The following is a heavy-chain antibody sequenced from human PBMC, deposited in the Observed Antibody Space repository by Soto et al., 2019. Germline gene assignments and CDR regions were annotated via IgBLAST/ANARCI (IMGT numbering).Heavy chain of an antibody. V-gene: IGHV3-15*07. CDR2: IKSKTDGGTT. Sequence: PGGSLRLSCAASGFTFSNAWMNWVRQAPGKGLEWVGRIKSKTDGGTTDYAAPVKGRFTISRDDSKNTLYLQMNSLKTEDTAVYYCTTGLPTYYDILTGYYREAGYYYGMDVWGQGTTVTVSS. D-gene: IGHD3-9*01. CDR3: TTGLPTYYDILTGYYREAGYYYGMDV. J-gene: IGHJ6*02. CDR1: GFTFSNAW.